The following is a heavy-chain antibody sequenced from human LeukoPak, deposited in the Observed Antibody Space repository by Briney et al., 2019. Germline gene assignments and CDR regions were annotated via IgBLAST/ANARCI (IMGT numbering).Heavy chain of an antibody. D-gene: IGHD1-26*01. Sequence: ASVKVSCKVSGYTLTELSMHWVRQAPGKGVEWMGGFDPEDGETIYAQKFQGRVTMTEDTSTDTAYMELSSLRSEDTAVYYCATVSLWVGSAFDIWGQGTMVTVSS. CDR2: FDPEDGET. V-gene: IGHV1-24*01. CDR3: ATVSLWVGSAFDI. J-gene: IGHJ3*02. CDR1: GYTLTELS.